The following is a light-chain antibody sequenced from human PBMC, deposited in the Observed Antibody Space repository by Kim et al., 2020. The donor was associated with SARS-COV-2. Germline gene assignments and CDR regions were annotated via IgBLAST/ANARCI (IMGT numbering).Light chain of an antibody. Sequence: SASVGDRVTITCQASQDIGDSLNWYQQTPGRAPKLLISDASNLETGVPSRFSASGSETDFTFSISSLQPEDIATYYCQQYHDPPLTFGGGTKVEI. CDR3: QQYHDPPLT. CDR1: QDIGDS. J-gene: IGKJ4*01. CDR2: DAS. V-gene: IGKV1-33*01.